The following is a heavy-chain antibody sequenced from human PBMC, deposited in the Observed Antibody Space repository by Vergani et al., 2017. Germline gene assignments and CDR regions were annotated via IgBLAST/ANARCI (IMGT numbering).Heavy chain of an antibody. D-gene: IGHD6-6*01. Sequence: QVQLQQWGAGLLKPSETLSLTCAVYGGSFGGYYWSWIRQPPGKGLEWIGEINHSGSTNYNPSLKSRVTISVDTSKNQFSLKLSSVTAADTAVYYCARGRGYIAARPANYMDVWGKGTTVTVSS. CDR2: INHSGST. CDR1: GGSFGGYY. V-gene: IGHV4-34*01. J-gene: IGHJ6*03. CDR3: ARGRGYIAARPANYMDV.